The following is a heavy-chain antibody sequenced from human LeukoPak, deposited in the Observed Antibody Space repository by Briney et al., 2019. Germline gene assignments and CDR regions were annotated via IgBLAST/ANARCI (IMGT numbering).Heavy chain of an antibody. D-gene: IGHD3-22*01. CDR2: INAGNGNT. V-gene: IGHV1-3*03. Sequence: GASVKVSCKASGYTFTSYAMHWVRQAPGQRLEWMGWINAGNGNTKYSQEFQGRVTITRDTSASTAYMELSSLRSEDMAVYYCARDRYYYDSSGYGPTGAFDYWGQGTLVTVSS. J-gene: IGHJ4*02. CDR3: ARDRYYYDSSGYGPTGAFDY. CDR1: GYTFTSYA.